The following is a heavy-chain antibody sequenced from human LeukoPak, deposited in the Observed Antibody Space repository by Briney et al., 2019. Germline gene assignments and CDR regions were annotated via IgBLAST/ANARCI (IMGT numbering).Heavy chain of an antibody. V-gene: IGHV1-69*13. CDR1: GGTFSSYA. CDR3: ARIKDDSSGYYFDY. J-gene: IGHJ4*02. CDR2: IIPIFGTA. D-gene: IGHD3-22*01. Sequence: ASVKVSCRASGGTFSSYAISWVRQAPGQGLEWMGGIIPIFGTANYAQKFQGRVTNTADESTSTAYMELSSLRSEDTAVYYCARIKDDSSGYYFDYWGQGTLVTVSS.